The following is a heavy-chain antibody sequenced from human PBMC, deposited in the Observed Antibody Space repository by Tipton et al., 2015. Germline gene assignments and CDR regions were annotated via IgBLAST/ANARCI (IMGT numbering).Heavy chain of an antibody. J-gene: IGHJ4*02. D-gene: IGHD1-26*01. CDR2: IYPGDSET. Sequence: QLVQSGAEVKKPGESLKISCKGSGYIFTSFWIGWVRQMPGKGLEWMGTIYPGDSETRYNQSFQGQVTISADKSIATASLQWRSLKASDPAMYYCVRRARRVGSHSYPYYFDYWGQGTLVPVSS. V-gene: IGHV5-51*01. CDR1: GYIFTSFW. CDR3: VRRARRVGSHSYPYYFDY.